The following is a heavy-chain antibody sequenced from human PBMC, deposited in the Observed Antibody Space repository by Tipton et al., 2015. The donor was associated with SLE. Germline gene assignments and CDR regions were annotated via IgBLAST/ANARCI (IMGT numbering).Heavy chain of an antibody. D-gene: IGHD6-13*01. V-gene: IGHV4-39*07. J-gene: IGHJ4*02. CDR3: ARILAAAGTGGY. Sequence: GLVKPSETLSLTCTVSGGSISSSSYYWGWIRQPPGKGLEWIGSIYYSGSTYYNPSLKSRVTMSVDTSKNQFSLKLSSVTAADTAVYYCARILAAAGTGGYWGQETLVTVSS. CDR2: IYYSGST. CDR1: GGSISSSSYY.